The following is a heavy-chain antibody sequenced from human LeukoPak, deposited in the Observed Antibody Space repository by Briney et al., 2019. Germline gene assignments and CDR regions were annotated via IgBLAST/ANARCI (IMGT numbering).Heavy chain of an antibody. CDR2: INPNSGGT. D-gene: IGHD3-22*01. CDR1: GYTFTGYY. Sequence: GASVTVTCKASGYTFTGYYMHWVRQAPGQGLEWMGWINPNSGGTNYAQKFQGRVTMTRETSISTAYMEVSRLRSEETGVYYCARDSRRPYYYDSSGNNWFDPWGQGTLVTVSS. V-gene: IGHV1-2*02. CDR3: ARDSRRPYYYDSSGNNWFDP. J-gene: IGHJ5*02.